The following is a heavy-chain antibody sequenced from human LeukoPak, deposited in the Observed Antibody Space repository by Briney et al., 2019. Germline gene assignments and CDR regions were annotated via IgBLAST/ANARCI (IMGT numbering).Heavy chain of an antibody. J-gene: IGHJ5*02. CDR3: ARLLRVGYCSTTTCNWFDP. CDR1: GGSISTYY. CDR2: IYYSGST. Sequence: SETLSLTCTVSGGSISTYYWSWIRQPPGKGLEWIVSIYYSGSTYYSPSLKSRVTISVDTSKNQFSLKLSSVTAADTAVYYCARLLRVGYCSTTTCNWFDPWGQGTLVTVSS. V-gene: IGHV4-39*07. D-gene: IGHD2-2*03.